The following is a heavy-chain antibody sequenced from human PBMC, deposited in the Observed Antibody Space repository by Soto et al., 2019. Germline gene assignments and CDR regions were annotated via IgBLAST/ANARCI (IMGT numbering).Heavy chain of an antibody. CDR2: IYPSGST. CDR1: GGSISSSNW. CDR3: ARWGSSRGDWYFDY. V-gene: IGHV4-4*02. D-gene: IGHD3-16*01. Sequence: QVQLQESGPGLVKPSGTLSLTCAVSGGSISSSNWWSWVRQPPGKGLEWIGEIYPSGSTNYNPSLKSRVTISVDKSKNQFALKRSSVTAADTAVYYCARWGSSRGDWYFDYWGQGTLVTVSS. J-gene: IGHJ4*02.